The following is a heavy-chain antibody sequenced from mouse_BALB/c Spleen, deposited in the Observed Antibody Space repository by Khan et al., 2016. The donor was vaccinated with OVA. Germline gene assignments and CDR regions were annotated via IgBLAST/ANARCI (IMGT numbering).Heavy chain of an antibody. CDR2: ILPGSVTT. Sequence: QVQLKQSGAELMKPGASVKISCKATGYTFSNYWIEWGNQRPGHGLEWIGEILPGSVTTNYNEKFKGKATFTAAPSTNTAYMQLSTLTTKDSAVDCGAPDWCGFAYWGQGTLVTVSA. V-gene: IGHV1-9*01. CDR3: APDWCGFAY. D-gene: IGHD1-1*02. J-gene: IGHJ3*01. CDR1: GYTFSNYW.